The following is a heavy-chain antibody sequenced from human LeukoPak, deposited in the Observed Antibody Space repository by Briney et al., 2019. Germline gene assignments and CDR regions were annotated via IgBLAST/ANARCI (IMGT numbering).Heavy chain of an antibody. CDR3: ARTFQHGDYVPPFRYYYYYMDV. Sequence: PGGSLRLSCAASGFTFSDYYMSWIRQAPGKGLEWVSYISGSGNTIYYADSLKGRFTLSRDNAKNSLYLQMNSLRAEDTAVYYCARTFQHGDYVPPFRYYYYYMDVWGKGTTVTVSS. CDR1: GFTFSDYY. V-gene: IGHV3-11*04. D-gene: IGHD4-17*01. J-gene: IGHJ6*03. CDR2: ISGSGNTI.